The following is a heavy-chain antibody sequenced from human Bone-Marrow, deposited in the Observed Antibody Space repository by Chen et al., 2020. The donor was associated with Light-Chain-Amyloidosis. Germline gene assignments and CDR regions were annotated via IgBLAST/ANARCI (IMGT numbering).Heavy chain of an antibody. Sequence: EVKLVESGGGLVKPGGSLRISCEPSGFSFGTSTMAWVRQAPGKGLEWVSSISVTGSYTHYADSVKGRFTISRDNAKNSLYLQMNSLRVEDTAVYYCARVGERWLQSGTFDYWGQGSLVTVSS. D-gene: IGHD3-16*01. CDR2: ISVTGSYT. CDR1: GFSFGTST. V-gene: IGHV3-21*01. CDR3: ARVGERWLQSGTFDY. J-gene: IGHJ4*02.